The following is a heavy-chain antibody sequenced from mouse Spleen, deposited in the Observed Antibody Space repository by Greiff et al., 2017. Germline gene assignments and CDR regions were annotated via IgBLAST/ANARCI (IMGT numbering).Heavy chain of an antibody. D-gene: IGHD1-1*01. CDR2: IYPGSGST. J-gene: IGHJ1*01. Sequence: QVQLQQSGAELVKPGASVKMSCKASGYTFTSYWITWVKQRPGQGLEWIGDIYPGSGSTNYNEKFKSKATLTVDTSSSTAYMQLSSLTSEDSAVYYCARCLLRYWYFDVWGAGTTVTVSS. CDR1: GYTFTSYW. V-gene: IGHV1-55*01. CDR3: ARCLLRYWYFDV.